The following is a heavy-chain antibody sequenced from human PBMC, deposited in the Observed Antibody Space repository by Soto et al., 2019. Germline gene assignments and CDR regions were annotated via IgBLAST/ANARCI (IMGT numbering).Heavy chain of an antibody. V-gene: IGHV1-3*01. D-gene: IGHD6-19*01. CDR1: GYTFTSYA. CDR2: INAGNGNT. CDR3: ARGVAGPLHWFDP. Sequence: QVQLVQSGAEVKKPGASVKVSCKASGYTFTSYAMHWVRQAPGQRLEWMGWINAGNGNTKYSQKLQGRVTITRDTSASTAYMELSSLRSEDTAVYYCARGVAGPLHWFDPWGQGTLVTDSS. J-gene: IGHJ5*02.